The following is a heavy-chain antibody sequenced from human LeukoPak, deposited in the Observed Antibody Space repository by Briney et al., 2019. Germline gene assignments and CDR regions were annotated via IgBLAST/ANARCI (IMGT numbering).Heavy chain of an antibody. J-gene: IGHJ4*02. D-gene: IGHD4-17*01. CDR1: GGSISSYY. V-gene: IGHV4-59*01. Sequence: SETLSLTCTVSGGSISSYYWSWIRQPPGKGLEWIGYIYYSGSTNYNPSLKSRVTISVDTSKNQFSLKLSSVTAADTAVYYCASQIYGDYVWSDYWGQGTLVTVSS. CDR3: ASQIYGDYVWSDY. CDR2: IYYSGST.